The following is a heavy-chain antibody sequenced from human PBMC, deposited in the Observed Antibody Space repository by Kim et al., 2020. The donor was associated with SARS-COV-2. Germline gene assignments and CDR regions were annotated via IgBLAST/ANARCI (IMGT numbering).Heavy chain of an antibody. CDR1: GFTFRSYG. CDR2: IWYDGNNK. V-gene: IGHV3-30*02. D-gene: IGHD6-13*01. CDR3: AKNREAAGSGAHKHYPIDL. J-gene: IGHJ6*02. Sequence: GGSLRLSCAASGFTFRSYGMQWVRQAPGKGLEWVALIWYDGNNKYYADSVKGRFIISRDNSKSTLYLQMNSLTAEDTAVYYCAKNREAAGSGAHKHYPIDLWGQGTTVTVS.